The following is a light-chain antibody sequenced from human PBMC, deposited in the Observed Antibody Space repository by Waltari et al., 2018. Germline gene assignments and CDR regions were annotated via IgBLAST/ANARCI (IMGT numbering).Light chain of an antibody. CDR2: EGS. V-gene: IGLV2-23*01. J-gene: IGLJ3*02. CDR1: SSSVGSFNL. Sequence: QSALTQPASVSGSPGQSITIPCPGPSSSVGSFNLVSWYQQHPGRAPKLMIYEGSKRPSGASNRFSGSKSGNTASLTISGLQAEDEADYYCCSYGDSNWVFGGGTKVTVL. CDR3: CSYGDSNWV.